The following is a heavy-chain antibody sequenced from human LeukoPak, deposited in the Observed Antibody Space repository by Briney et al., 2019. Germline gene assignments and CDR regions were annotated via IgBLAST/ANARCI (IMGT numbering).Heavy chain of an antibody. Sequence: PFETLSLTCTVSGGSISSYYWSWIRQPPGKGLEWIGYIYYSGSTNYNPSLKSRVTISVDTSKNQFSLKLSSVTAADTAVYYCARGTYYYGSGSSDWGQGTLVTVSS. CDR2: IYYSGST. D-gene: IGHD3-10*01. J-gene: IGHJ4*02. V-gene: IGHV4-59*01. CDR1: GGSISSYY. CDR3: ARGTYYYGSGSSD.